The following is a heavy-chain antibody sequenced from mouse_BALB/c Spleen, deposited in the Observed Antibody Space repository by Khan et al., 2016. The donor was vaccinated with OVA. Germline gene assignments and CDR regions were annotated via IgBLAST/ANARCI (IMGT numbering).Heavy chain of an antibody. J-gene: IGHJ3*01. V-gene: IGHV1S81*02. Sequence: QVRLQQSGAELVKPGASVKLSCKASGYTFTSYHMYWVKQRPGQGLEWIGEINPSNGGTNFNEKFKSKATLTVDKSSSTAYMRLSSLTSEDSAVYYCIRSGYGSFAYWGQGTLVTVSA. CDR3: IRSGYGSFAY. CDR2: INPSNGGT. CDR1: GYTFTSYH. D-gene: IGHD2-2*01.